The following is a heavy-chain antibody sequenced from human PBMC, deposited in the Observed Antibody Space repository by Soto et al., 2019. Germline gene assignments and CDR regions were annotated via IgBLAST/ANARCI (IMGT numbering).Heavy chain of an antibody. D-gene: IGHD4-17*01. CDR2: ISGSCGST. CDR1: GFTFSSDA. J-gene: IGHJ3*02. CDR3: AKRIPERYGDYTRPPFDAFDI. Sequence: GGSLRLSCAASGFTFSSDAMSGGRQAPGKGLEGVSAISGSCGSTYYADSVKGRFTISRDNSKNTLYLQMNSLRAEDTAVYYCAKRIPERYGDYTRPPFDAFDIWGKGTMVTVSS. V-gene: IGHV3-23*01.